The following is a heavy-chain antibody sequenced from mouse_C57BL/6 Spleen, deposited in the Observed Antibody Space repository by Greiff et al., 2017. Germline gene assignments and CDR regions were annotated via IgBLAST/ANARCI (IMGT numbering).Heavy chain of an antibody. D-gene: IGHD4-1*01. J-gene: IGHJ3*01. CDR2: IYPRSGNT. CDR1: GYTFTSYG. CDR3: AIIWDEAY. V-gene: IGHV1-81*01. Sequence: QVQLKQSGAELARPGASVKLSCKASGYTFTSYGISWVKQRTGQGLEWIGEIYPRSGNTYYNEKFKGKATLTADKSSSTAYMELRSLTSEDSAVYFCAIIWDEAYWGQGTLVTVSA.